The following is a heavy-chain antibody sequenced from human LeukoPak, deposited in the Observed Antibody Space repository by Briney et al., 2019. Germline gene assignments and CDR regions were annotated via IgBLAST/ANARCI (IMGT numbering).Heavy chain of an antibody. D-gene: IGHD6-13*01. V-gene: IGHV3-30*04. Sequence: PGGSLRLSCAASGFTFSSYVMHWVRQAPGKGLEWVAVISYDGSNKYYADSVKGRFTISRDNSKNTLYLQMNSLRAEDAAVYYCARDMVSTGSSWLDYWGQGTLVTVSS. CDR2: ISYDGSNK. CDR1: GFTFSSYV. CDR3: ARDMVSTGSSWLDY. J-gene: IGHJ4*02.